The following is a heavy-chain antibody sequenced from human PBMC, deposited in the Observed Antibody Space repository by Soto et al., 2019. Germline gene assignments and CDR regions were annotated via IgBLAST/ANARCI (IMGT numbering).Heavy chain of an antibody. J-gene: IGHJ6*02. V-gene: IGHV4-34*01. CDR1: GGSFSDYY. D-gene: IGHD6-6*01. CDR3: ARVQREIAARGGASYYYYYGMDV. Sequence: SETLSLTCAVYGGSFSDYYWSWIRQPPGKGLEWIGEINHSGSTNYNPSLKSRVTISVDTSKNQFSLKLSSVTAADTAVYYCARVQREIAARGGASYYYYYGMDVWGQGTTVTVSS. CDR2: INHSGST.